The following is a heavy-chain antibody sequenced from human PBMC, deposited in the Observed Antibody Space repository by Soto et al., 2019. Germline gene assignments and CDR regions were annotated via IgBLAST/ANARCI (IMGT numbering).Heavy chain of an antibody. CDR1: GFTFSSYE. CDR2: ISSAGDSS. CDR3: ARVYCSTTTCHVQAFDS. J-gene: IGHJ4*02. V-gene: IGHV3-48*03. D-gene: IGHD2-2*01. Sequence: LRLSCAASGFTFSSYEMNWVRQAPGKTLEWASYISSAGDSSYYADSVKSRFTISRDNAKNSLYLQMNSLRVEDTAVYYCARVYCSTTTCHVQAFDSWGQGTLVTVSS.